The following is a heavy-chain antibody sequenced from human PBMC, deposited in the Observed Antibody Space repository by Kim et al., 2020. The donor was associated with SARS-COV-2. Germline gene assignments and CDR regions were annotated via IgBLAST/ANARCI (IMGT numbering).Heavy chain of an antibody. V-gene: IGHV4-34*01. Sequence: SETLSLTCAVYGGSFSGYYWSWIRQPPGKGLEWIGEINHSGSTNYNPSLKSRVTISVDTSKNQFSLKLSSVTAADTAVYYCARVPRITMIRGVNYWYFDL. D-gene: IGHD3-10*01. CDR3: ARVPRITMIRGVNYWYFDL. CDR2: INHSGST. J-gene: IGHJ2*01. CDR1: GGSFSGYY.